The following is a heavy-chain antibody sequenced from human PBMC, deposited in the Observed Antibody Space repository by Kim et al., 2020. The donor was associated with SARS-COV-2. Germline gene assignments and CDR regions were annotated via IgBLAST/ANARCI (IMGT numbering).Heavy chain of an antibody. J-gene: IGHJ6*02. CDR1: GGSITEYY. V-gene: IGHV4-34*01. CDR2: IIHSGST. D-gene: IGHD5-18*01. Sequence: SETLSLTCTVSGGSITEYYWTWVRQPPGKGLEWIGYIIHSGSTNYNPSLKSRVTISVDTSKNQFSLKLSSVTAADTAVYYCARGRIQLWSYYYYGMDVWGQGTTVTVSS. CDR3: ARGRIQLWSYYYYGMDV.